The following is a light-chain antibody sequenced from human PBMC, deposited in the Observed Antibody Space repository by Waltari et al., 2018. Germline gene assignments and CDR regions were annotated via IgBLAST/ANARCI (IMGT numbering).Light chain of an antibody. CDR1: ENVNEY. CDR2: KAS. Sequence: DIQMTQSPSSLSASVGASVTISCWASENVNEYLNWYQQKSGKAPKLLISKASILQSGVPSRFSGSGSGTDYTFTVSSLQSEDVATYYCQHGYGTPYSFGQGTKVEIK. V-gene: IGKV1-39*01. J-gene: IGKJ2*03. CDR3: QHGYGTPYS.